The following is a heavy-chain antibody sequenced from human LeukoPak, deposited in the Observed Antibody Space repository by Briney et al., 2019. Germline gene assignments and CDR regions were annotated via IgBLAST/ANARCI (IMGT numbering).Heavy chain of an antibody. CDR3: ARGATTVTTVRFGY. D-gene: IGHD4-17*01. J-gene: IGHJ4*02. V-gene: IGHV4-4*07. CDR1: GGSISSYY. CDR2: IYTSGST. Sequence: SETLSLTCTVSGGSISSYYWSWIRQPAGKGLEWIGRIYTSGSTNYNPSLKSRVTMSVDTSKNQFSLKLSSVTAADTAVYYCARGATTVTTVRFGYWGQGTLVTVSS.